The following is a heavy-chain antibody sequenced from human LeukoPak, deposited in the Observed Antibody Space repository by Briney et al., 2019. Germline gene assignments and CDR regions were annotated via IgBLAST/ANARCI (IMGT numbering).Heavy chain of an antibody. V-gene: IGHV3-9*03. CDR1: GFTFNDYA. D-gene: IGHD3-22*01. CDR3: AKDYYYDSSGYTYFDY. CDR2: ISWNSGTI. J-gene: IGHJ4*02. Sequence: GRSLRLSCVASGFTFNDYAMHWVRQVPGKGLEWVSGISWNSGTIGYADSVKGRFTISRDNAKNSLYLQMNSLRAEDMAFYYCAKDYYYDSSGYTYFDYWGQGALVTVSS.